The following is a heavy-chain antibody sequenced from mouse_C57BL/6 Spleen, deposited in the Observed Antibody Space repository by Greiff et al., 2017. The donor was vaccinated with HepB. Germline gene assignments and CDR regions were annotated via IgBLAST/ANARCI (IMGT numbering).Heavy chain of an antibody. V-gene: IGHV1-64*01. D-gene: IGHD1-1*01. CDR3: ARERNFITRFDY. CDR2: IHPNSGST. Sequence: VQLQQPGAELVKPGASVKLSCKASGYTFTSYWMHWVKQRPGQGLEWIGMIHPNSGSTNYNEKFKSNATLTVDKSSSTAYMQLSSLTSEDSAVYYCARERNFITRFDYWGQGTTLTVSS. J-gene: IGHJ2*01. CDR1: GYTFTSYW.